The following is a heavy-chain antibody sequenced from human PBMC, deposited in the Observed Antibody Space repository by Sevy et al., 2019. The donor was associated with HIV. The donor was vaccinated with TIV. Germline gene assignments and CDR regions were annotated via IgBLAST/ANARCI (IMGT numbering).Heavy chain of an antibody. CDR2: IYTSGGT. J-gene: IGHJ6*03. Sequence: SETLSLTCTVSGGSISSYYWSWIRQPAGKGLEWIGRIYTSGGTNYNPSLKSRVTMSVDTSKNQFSLKLSSVTAADTAVYYCARDRYVAGATTYYYMDVWGKGTTVTVSS. V-gene: IGHV4-4*07. CDR3: ARDRYVAGATTYYYMDV. D-gene: IGHD1-26*01. CDR1: GGSISSYY.